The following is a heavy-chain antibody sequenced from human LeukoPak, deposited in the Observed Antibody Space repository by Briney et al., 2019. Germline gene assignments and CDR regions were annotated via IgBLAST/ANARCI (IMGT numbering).Heavy chain of an antibody. CDR2: ISAYNGNT. CDR3: ARDPQQLVGATGGGFNF. Sequence: ASVKVSCKASGYTFTSYGISWVRQAPGQGLEWMGWISAYNGNTNYAQKLQGRVTMTTDTSTSTANMELRSLRSDDRAVYYCARDPQQLVGATGGGFNFWGQGTLVTVSS. J-gene: IGHJ4*02. CDR1: GYTFTSYG. V-gene: IGHV1-18*01. D-gene: IGHD1-26*01.